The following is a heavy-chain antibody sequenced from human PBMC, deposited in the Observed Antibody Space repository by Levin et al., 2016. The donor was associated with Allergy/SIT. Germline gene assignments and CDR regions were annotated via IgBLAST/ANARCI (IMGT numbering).Heavy chain of an antibody. CDR3: ARHGYCSGGSCYSAYYFHIDV. CDR2: VHFGGTT. D-gene: IGHD2-15*01. V-gene: IGHV4-39*01. J-gene: IGHJ6*03. Sequence: VRQMPGKGLEWIGNVHFGGTTFYNPSLKSRVTISVDTSKNQFSLRLNSVTAADTAIYYCARHGYCSGGSCYSAYYFHIDVWGKGTTVTVSS.